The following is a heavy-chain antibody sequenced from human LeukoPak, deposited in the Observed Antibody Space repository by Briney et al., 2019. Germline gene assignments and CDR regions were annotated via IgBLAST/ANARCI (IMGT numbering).Heavy chain of an antibody. V-gene: IGHV3-7*01. CDR2: IKEDGSMQ. CDR3: ARENGDYADAFDI. D-gene: IGHD4-17*01. J-gene: IGHJ3*02. Sequence: GGSLRLSCAASGFMFSSFWMSWVRQAPGKGLEWVAHIKEDGSMQSYVDSVKGRFTISRDNAKNSVYLQMNSLRAEDTAVYYCARENGDYADAFDIWGQGTMVTVSS. CDR1: GFMFSSFW.